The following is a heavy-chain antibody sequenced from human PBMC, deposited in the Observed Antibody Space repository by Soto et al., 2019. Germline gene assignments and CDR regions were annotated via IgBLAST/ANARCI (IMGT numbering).Heavy chain of an antibody. CDR3: TPGGVPAAEKGYYYYAMDV. Sequence: EVQLVESGGGLVKPGVSLRLSCAASGFTFTNDWMNWVRQAPGKGLEWVGRIKSKTDGGTADYAAPVKGRFTISRDDSRTTLYLQMNSLKAEDTAVYYCTPGGVPAAEKGYYYYAMDVWGQGTTVTVSS. CDR1: GFTFTNDW. V-gene: IGHV3-15*07. D-gene: IGHD2-2*01. J-gene: IGHJ6*02. CDR2: IKSKTDGGTA.